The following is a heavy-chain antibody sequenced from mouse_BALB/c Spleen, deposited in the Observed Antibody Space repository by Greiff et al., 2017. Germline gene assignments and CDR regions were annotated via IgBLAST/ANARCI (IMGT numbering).Heavy chain of an antibody. CDR3: ARHGSTMITTGFAY. CDR1: GFTFSSYG. Sequence: EVQVVESGGDLVKPGGSLKLSCAASGFTFSSYGMSWVRQTPDKRLGWVATISSGGSYTYYPDSVKGRFTISRDNAKNTLYLQMSSLKSEDTAMYYCARHGSTMITTGFAYWGQGTLVTVSA. V-gene: IGHV5-6*01. J-gene: IGHJ3*01. CDR2: ISSGGSYT. D-gene: IGHD2-4*01.